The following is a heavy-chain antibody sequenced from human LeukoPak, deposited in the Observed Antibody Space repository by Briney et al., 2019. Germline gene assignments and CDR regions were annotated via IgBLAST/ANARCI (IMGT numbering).Heavy chain of an antibody. Sequence: GASVKVSCKTSGYTFTNYDINWVRQAPGQRLEWMGWINAGNGNTKYSQKFQGRVTITRDTSASTAYMELSSLRSEDTAVYYCASPALPLAYCGGDCYYAYWGQGTLVTVSS. CDR2: INAGNGNT. D-gene: IGHD2-21*02. CDR3: ASPALPLAYCGGDCYYAY. J-gene: IGHJ4*02. V-gene: IGHV1-3*01. CDR1: GYTFTNYD.